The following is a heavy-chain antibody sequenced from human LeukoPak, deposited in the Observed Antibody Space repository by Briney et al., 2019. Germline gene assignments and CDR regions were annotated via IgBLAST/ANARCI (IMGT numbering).Heavy chain of an antibody. CDR3: ARGASGGWYAIDY. V-gene: IGHV3-74*03. J-gene: IGHJ4*02. CDR2: INTDGSHT. CDR1: GFTFSGYW. D-gene: IGHD6-19*01. Sequence: PGGSLRLSCAASGFTFSGYWMHWVRQVPGKGLVWVSLINTDGSHTKCADSMKGRFTISRDNAKNTVSLQMNSLRADDTAVYYCARGASGGWYAIDYWGQGTLVTVSS.